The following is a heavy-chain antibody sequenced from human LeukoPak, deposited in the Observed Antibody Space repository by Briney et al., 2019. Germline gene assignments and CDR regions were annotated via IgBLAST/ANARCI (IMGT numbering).Heavy chain of an antibody. Sequence: GASVKVSCKASGYTFTDYYFHWVRQAPGQGLEDMGWINPNSGDTKYARKFQGRVTMTRDTSISTAYMELSSLTSDDTAMYYCAAYRQGDSVRFDYWGQGTLVTVSS. V-gene: IGHV1-2*02. CDR1: GYTFTDYY. D-gene: IGHD4-11*01. J-gene: IGHJ4*02. CDR3: AAYRQGDSVRFDY. CDR2: INPNSGDT.